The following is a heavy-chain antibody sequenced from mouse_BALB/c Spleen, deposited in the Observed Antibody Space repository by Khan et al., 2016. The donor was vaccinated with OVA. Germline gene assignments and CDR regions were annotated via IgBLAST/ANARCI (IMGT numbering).Heavy chain of an antibody. CDR3: ARGNYYGYYFDY. J-gene: IGHJ2*01. CDR1: GYSITSGYA. Sequence: LQQSGPGLVKPSQSLSLTCTVTGYSITSGYAWNWIRQFPGNKLEWMGYISYNGVTSYTPSLKSRISITRDTSKNQFFLQLNSVTTEDTATYYCARGNYYGYYFDYWGQGTTLTVSA. CDR2: ISYNGVT. V-gene: IGHV3-2*02. D-gene: IGHD1-1*01.